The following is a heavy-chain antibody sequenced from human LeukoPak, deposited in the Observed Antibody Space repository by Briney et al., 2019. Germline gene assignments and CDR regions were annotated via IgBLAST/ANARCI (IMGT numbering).Heavy chain of an antibody. CDR1: GYSISSGYY. D-gene: IGHD4-17*01. Sequence: PSETLSLTCTVSGYSISSGYYWGWIRQPPGKGLEWIGSINHSGSTYYNPSLKSRVTISVDTSKNQFSLKLSSVTAADTAVYYCARSTGMTTVTTVSYWGQGTLVTVSS. CDR2: INHSGST. CDR3: ARSTGMTTVTTVSY. J-gene: IGHJ4*02. V-gene: IGHV4-38-2*02.